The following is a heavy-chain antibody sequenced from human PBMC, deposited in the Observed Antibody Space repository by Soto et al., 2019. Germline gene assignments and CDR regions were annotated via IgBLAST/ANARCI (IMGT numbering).Heavy chain of an antibody. Sequence: GGSLRLSCAVSGFTISSYDMHWVRQATGKGLEWVSAIGTAGDTYYPGSVKGRFTVSRENAKNSLYLQMNSLRAGDTAVYYCARGTMGATIFDYWGQGTLVTVSS. CDR3: ARGTMGATIFDY. J-gene: IGHJ4*02. CDR1: GFTISSYD. D-gene: IGHD1-26*01. CDR2: IGTAGDT. V-gene: IGHV3-13*04.